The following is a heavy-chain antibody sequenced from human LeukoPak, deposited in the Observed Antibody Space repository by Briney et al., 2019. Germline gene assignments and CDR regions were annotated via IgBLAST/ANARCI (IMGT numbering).Heavy chain of an antibody. CDR2: ISGSGGST. V-gene: IGHV3-23*01. J-gene: IGHJ4*02. Sequence: PGGSLRLSCAASGFTFSSYGMSWVRQAPGKGLEWVSAISGSGGSTYYADSMKGRFTISRDNSKDTLYLQMNSLRAEDTAVYYCAKDGPLGYCSGGSCYRRYYFDYWGQGTLVTVSS. CDR3: AKDGPLGYCSGGSCYRRYYFDY. CDR1: GFTFSSYG. D-gene: IGHD2-15*01.